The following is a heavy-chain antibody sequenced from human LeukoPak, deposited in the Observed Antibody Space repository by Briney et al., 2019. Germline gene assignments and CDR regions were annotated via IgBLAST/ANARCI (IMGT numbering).Heavy chain of an antibody. V-gene: IGHV1-18*01. J-gene: IGHJ4*02. CDR1: GYTFTSYD. Sequence: ASVKVSCKASGYTFTSYDINWVRQAPGQGLEWMGWISAYNGNTNYAQKLQGRVTMTTDTSTSTAYMELRSLRSDDTAVYYCAREGWELQQGYYFDYWGQGTLVTVSS. D-gene: IGHD1-26*01. CDR3: AREGWELQQGYYFDY. CDR2: ISAYNGNT.